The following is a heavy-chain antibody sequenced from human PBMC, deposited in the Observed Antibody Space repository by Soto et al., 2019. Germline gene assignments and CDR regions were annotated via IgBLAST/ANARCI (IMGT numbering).Heavy chain of an antibody. Sequence: SVKVSCKASGFTFTSSAVQWVRQARGQRLEWIGWIVVGSGNTKYSQKFQGRVTITRDTSTSTAYMELSSLRSEDTAVYYCASESYGGEFDYWGQGTLVTVSS. CDR2: IVVGSGNT. J-gene: IGHJ4*02. D-gene: IGHD4-17*01. CDR1: GFTFTSSA. CDR3: ASESYGGEFDY. V-gene: IGHV1-58*01.